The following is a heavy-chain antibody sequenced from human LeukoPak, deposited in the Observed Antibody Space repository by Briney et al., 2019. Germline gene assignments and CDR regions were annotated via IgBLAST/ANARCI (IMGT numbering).Heavy chain of an antibody. J-gene: IGHJ4*02. V-gene: IGHV3-30-3*01. Sequence: PGRSLRLSCAASGFTFSSYAMLWLRQAPGKGLEWVAVISYDGSNKYYADSVKGRFTISRDNSKNTLYLKMKSLRAEDTAVYYCARVRNIFRYTGYYFVYWGQ. CDR3: ARVRNIFRYTGYYFVY. CDR1: GFTFSSYA. D-gene: IGHD3-9*01. CDR2: ISYDGSNK.